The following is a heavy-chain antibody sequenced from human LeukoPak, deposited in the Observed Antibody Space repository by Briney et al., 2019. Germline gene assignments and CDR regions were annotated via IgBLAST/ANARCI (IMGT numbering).Heavy chain of an antibody. V-gene: IGHV3-53*01. Sequence: GGSLRLSCAASGFTLSSNYMSWVRQAPGKGLEWVSVIYSGGSTCYADSVKGRFTISRDNSKNTLYLQMNSLRAEDTAVYYCARDRVAVAGTADYYYYGMDVWGQGTTVTVSS. D-gene: IGHD6-19*01. J-gene: IGHJ6*02. CDR1: GFTLSSNY. CDR2: IYSGGST. CDR3: ARDRVAVAGTADYYYYGMDV.